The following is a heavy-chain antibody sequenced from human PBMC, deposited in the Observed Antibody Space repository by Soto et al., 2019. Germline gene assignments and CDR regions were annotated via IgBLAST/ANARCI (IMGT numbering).Heavy chain of an antibody. CDR2: ISNSGGTM. CDR3: ARVRYYYYYMDV. Sequence: GGSLRLSCAASGFTFSDYYMSWIRQAPGKGLEWVSYISNSGGTMYYADSVKGRFTISRDNAKRSLYLQMNSLRAEDTAVYYCARVRYYYYYMDVWGKGTTVTVSS. J-gene: IGHJ6*03. V-gene: IGHV3-11*01. CDR1: GFTFSDYY.